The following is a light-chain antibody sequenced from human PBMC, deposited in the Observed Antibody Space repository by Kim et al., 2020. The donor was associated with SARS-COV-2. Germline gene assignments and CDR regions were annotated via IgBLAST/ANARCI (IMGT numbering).Light chain of an antibody. J-gene: IGLJ3*02. CDR3: NCRDSSGSHVL. CDR2: GRN. Sequence: SSELTQDPAVSVALGQTVRITCQGDSLENYFASWYQLRPQQAPLLVIHGRNTRPSGIPDRFSGSSSGTTASLTITGAQAEDEAEYFCNCRDSSGSHVLFGGGTQLTVL. CDR1: SLENYF. V-gene: IGLV3-19*01.